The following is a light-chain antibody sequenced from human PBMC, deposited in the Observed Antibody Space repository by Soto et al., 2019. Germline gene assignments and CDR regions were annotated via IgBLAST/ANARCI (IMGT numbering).Light chain of an antibody. Sequence: EIVMTQSPATLSVSPGERATLSCRASQTISSSYLAWYQQKPGQAPRLLIYGASTSATGIPPRCSGSGSGTEFTINIPSLQYEDVEVCYCHQYYYWPYTFGCRNTVQSK. J-gene: IGKJ4*01. V-gene: IGKV3-15*01. CDR2: GAS. CDR3: HQYYYWPYT. CDR1: QTISSSY.